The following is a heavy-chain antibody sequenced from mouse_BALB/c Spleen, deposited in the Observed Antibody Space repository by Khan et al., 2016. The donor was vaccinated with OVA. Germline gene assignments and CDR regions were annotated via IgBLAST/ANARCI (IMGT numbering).Heavy chain of an antibody. V-gene: IGHV2-2*02. D-gene: IGHD2-4*01. CDR1: GFSLTTYG. CDR3: ARNYDYDEGLAY. CDR2: IWSGGST. J-gene: IGHJ3*01. Sequence: VQLKQSGPGLVQPSQSLSITCTVSGFSLTTYGVHWVRQSPGKGLEWLGMIWSGGSTDYNAAFISRLSISKDNSKSQVFFKMDSLQANDTAIDYGARNYDYDEGLAYWGQGTLVTVSA.